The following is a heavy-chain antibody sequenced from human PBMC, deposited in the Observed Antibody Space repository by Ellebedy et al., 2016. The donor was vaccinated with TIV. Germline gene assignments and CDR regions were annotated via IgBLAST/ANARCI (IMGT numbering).Heavy chain of an antibody. CDR1: GFTFSNSW. CDR2: INHDGSAE. D-gene: IGHD6-13*01. Sequence: PGGSLRLSCAASGFTFSNSWMSWVRQAPGKGLEWVANINHDGSAENYVDSVKGRFTISRDNAKNSLYLQMNSLRAEDTAVYYCARDRWYSSSSFGWFDPWGQGTLVTVSS. J-gene: IGHJ5*02. V-gene: IGHV3-7*01. CDR3: ARDRWYSSSSFGWFDP.